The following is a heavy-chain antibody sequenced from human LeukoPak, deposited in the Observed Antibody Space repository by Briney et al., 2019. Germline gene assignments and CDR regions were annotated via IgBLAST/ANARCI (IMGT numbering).Heavy chain of an antibody. J-gene: IGHJ6*02. CDR3: ARAMDV. CDR1: GFTFSNYW. V-gene: IGHV3-7*01. CDR2: MKEDGSEK. Sequence: GGSLRLSCAASGFTFSNYWMTWVRQAPGKGLEWVASMKEDGSEKYYVDSVKGRFTISRDNAKNSLYLQMNSLRAEDTAVYYCARAMDVWGQGTTVTVSS.